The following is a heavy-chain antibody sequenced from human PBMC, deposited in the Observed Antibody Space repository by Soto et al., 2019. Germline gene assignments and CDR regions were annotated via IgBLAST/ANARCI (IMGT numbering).Heavy chain of an antibody. V-gene: IGHV3-33*06. J-gene: IGHJ5*02. CDR1: GFTFSSYG. Sequence: QVQLVESGGGVVQPGRSLRLSCAASGFTFSSYGMHWVRQAPGKGLEWVAVIWYDGSNKYYADSVKGRFTISRDNSKNTLYLQMNSLRAEDTAVYYCAKEGYCRGGGCYGWFDPWGQGTLVTVSS. CDR3: AKEGYCRGGGCYGWFDP. D-gene: IGHD2-15*01. CDR2: IWYDGSNK.